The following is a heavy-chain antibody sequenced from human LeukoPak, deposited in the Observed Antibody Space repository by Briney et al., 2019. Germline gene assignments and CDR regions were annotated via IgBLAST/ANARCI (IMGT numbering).Heavy chain of an antibody. D-gene: IGHD5-18*01. Sequence: SETLSLTCTVSGGSISSGDYYWSWIRQPPGKGLEWIGYICYSGSTYYNPSLKSRVTISVDTSKNQLSLKLSSVTAADTAVYYCARENIQLWSNFDYWGQGTLVTVSS. J-gene: IGHJ4*02. CDR2: ICYSGST. CDR1: GGSISSGDYY. V-gene: IGHV4-30-4*01. CDR3: ARENIQLWSNFDY.